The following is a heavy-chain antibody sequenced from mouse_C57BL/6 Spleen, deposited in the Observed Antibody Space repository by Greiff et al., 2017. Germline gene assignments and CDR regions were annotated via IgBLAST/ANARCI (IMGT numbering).Heavy chain of an antibody. CDR2: IYPGDGDT. D-gene: IGHD2-12*01. V-gene: IGHV1-82*01. J-gene: IGHJ3*01. CDR3: ARYYNSDYWCAY. Sequence: QVQLQQPGPELVKPGASVKISCKASGYAFSSSWMNWVKQRPGKGLEWIGRIYPGDGDTNYNGKFKGKATLTADKSSSTAYMQLSSLTSEDSAVYYCARYYNSDYWCAYWGQGTLRTVSA. CDR1: GYAFSSSW.